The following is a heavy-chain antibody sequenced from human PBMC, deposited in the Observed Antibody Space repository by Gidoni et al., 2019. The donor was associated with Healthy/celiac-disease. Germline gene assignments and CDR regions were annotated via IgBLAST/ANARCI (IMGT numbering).Heavy chain of an antibody. CDR2: IKSKTDGGTT. J-gene: IGHJ6*02. CDR1: GFTFSNAW. V-gene: IGHV3-15*01. Sequence: EVQLVESGGGLVKPGGSLRLSCAASGFTFSNAWISWVRQAPGKGLEWVGRIKSKTDGGTTDYAAPVKGRFTISRDDSKNTLYLQMNSLKTEDTAVYYCTTLIFYYDSSGYTFPGDYYYGMDVWGQGTTVTVSS. D-gene: IGHD3-22*01. CDR3: TTLIFYYDSSGYTFPGDYYYGMDV.